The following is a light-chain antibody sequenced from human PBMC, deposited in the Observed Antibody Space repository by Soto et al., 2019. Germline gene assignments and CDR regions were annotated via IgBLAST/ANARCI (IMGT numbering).Light chain of an antibody. J-gene: IGLJ2*01. V-gene: IGLV1-40*01. CDR1: SSNIGAGYD. CDR3: QSYDSSLSGVV. Sequence: QSVLTQPPSVSGAPGQRVTISCTGSSSNIGAGYDVHWYQQLPGTAPKLLIYGNNNRPSGVPDRFSGSKSGTSASLAIPGLQAEDEADYYCQSYDSSLSGVVFGGGTKLTVL. CDR2: GNN.